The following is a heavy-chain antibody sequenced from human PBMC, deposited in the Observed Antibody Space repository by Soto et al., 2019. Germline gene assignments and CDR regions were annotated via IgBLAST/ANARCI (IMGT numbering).Heavy chain of an antibody. D-gene: IGHD3-16*02. CDR3: ARWPQPRYTADPYAVDV. Sequence: QVHLVQSGTEVKKPGSSVKVSCKASGGTFSSSGFSWVRQAPGQGLEWMGMIVPSLDTTNYAQKFQARVTITADEVTSTAYMELRSLRSEDTAVSYWARWPQPRYTADPYAVDVWGQGTRVIVSS. V-gene: IGHV1-69*11. CDR1: GGTFSSSG. J-gene: IGHJ6*02. CDR2: IVPSLDTT.